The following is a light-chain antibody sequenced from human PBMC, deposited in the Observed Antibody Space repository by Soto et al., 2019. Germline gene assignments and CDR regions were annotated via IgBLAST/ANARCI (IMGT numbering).Light chain of an antibody. V-gene: IGKV3-20*01. Sequence: EIVLTQSPGTLSLSPGERATLSCRASQSVSSSYLAWYQQKPGQAPRLLIYGASSRATGFPDRFSDSGSGTDFTLTISSLEPEDCAVYYCTQYGSSPWTFDQGTKVEIK. J-gene: IGKJ1*01. CDR3: TQYGSSPWT. CDR2: GAS. CDR1: QSVSSSY.